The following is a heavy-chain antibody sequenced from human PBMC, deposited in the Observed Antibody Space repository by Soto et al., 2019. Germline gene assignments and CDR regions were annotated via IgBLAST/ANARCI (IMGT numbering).Heavy chain of an antibody. CDR3: ARAPRGGVIIVITWAQIDY. D-gene: IGHD3-10*01. CDR1: GFDFTDHY. J-gene: IGHJ4*02. CDR2: ISPDGGST. Sequence: GASVKVSCKASGFDFTDHYIHWVRQAPGQGLEWMGIISPDGGSTRYSQKFQARITMTRDTSTSTAYMELSSLRSEDTAIYYCARAPRGGVIIVITWAQIDYWGQGTLVTVSS. V-gene: IGHV1-46*01.